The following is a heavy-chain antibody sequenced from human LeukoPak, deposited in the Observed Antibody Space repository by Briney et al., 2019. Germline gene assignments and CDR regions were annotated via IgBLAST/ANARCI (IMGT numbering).Heavy chain of an antibody. CDR1: GGSISSGGYY. CDR3: ARASTYYYDSSGYYYSGTLFDY. Sequence: SQTLSLTCTVSGGSISSGGYYWSWIRQHPGKGLEWIGYIYYSGSAYYNPSLKSRVTISVDTSKNQFSLKLSSVTAADTAVYYCARASTYYYDSSGYYYSGTLFDYWGQGTLVTVSS. J-gene: IGHJ4*02. V-gene: IGHV4-31*03. CDR2: IYYSGSA. D-gene: IGHD3-22*01.